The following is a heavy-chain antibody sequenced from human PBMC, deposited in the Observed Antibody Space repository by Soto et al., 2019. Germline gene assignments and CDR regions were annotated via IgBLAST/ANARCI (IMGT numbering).Heavy chain of an antibody. CDR1: GGSISSSYY. J-gene: IGHJ4*02. CDR3: ATTQWDSSGYDFDY. D-gene: IGHD3-22*01. CDR2: IYYSGST. Sequence: PSETLSLTCAVSGGSISSSYYWSWIRQPPGKGLEWIGYIYYSGSTNYNPSLKSRVTISVDTSKNQFSLKLSSVTAADTAVYYCATTQWDSSGYDFDYWGQGTLVTVSS. V-gene: IGHV4-61*01.